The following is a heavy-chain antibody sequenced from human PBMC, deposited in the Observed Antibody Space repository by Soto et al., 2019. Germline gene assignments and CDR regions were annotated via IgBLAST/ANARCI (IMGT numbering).Heavy chain of an antibody. V-gene: IGHV5-10-1*01. Sequence: GESLKISCKGSGYSFTSYWISWVRQMPGKGLEWMGRIDPSDSYTNYSPSFQGHVTISADKSISTAYLQWSSLKASDTAMYYCASPNPSRGYGDYRDYYYYYGMDVWGQGTTVTVSS. CDR1: GYSFTSYW. J-gene: IGHJ6*02. CDR2: IDPSDSYT. D-gene: IGHD4-17*01. CDR3: ASPNPSRGYGDYRDYYYYYGMDV.